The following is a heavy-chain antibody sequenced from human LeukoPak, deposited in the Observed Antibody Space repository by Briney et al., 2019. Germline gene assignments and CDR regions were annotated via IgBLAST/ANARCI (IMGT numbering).Heavy chain of an antibody. J-gene: IGHJ1*01. CDR2: ITGKTNNYAT. CDR1: TLHWWL. D-gene: IGHD1-14*01. CDR3: SAPDRYQQ. Sequence: GGSLRQSCLCSLFTLHWWLLDELGQASGQGLEWVGRITGKTNNYATAYAASLKGRFAIYREDSKNTAYLQMNSLRTEDAAVFYCSAPDRYQQWGQGTLVTVSS. V-gene: IGHV3-73*01.